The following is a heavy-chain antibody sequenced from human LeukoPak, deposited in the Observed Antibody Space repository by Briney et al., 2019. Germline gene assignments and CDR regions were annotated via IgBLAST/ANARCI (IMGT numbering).Heavy chain of an antibody. CDR1: GFTFSNYA. CDR2: ISGSGVST. CDR3: SKTRAYYDSSGFDH. V-gene: IGHV3-23*01. Sequence: GGSLRLSCAASGFTFSNYAMSWVRQAPGKGLEWVSAISGSGVSTYYADSVKGRFTISRDNSKNTLFLQMNSLRAEDTALYYCSKTRAYYDSSGFDHWGQGTLVTVSS. J-gene: IGHJ4*02. D-gene: IGHD3-22*01.